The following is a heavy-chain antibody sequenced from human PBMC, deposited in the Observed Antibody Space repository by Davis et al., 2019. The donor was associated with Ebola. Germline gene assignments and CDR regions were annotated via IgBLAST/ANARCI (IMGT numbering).Heavy chain of an antibody. D-gene: IGHD5-12*01. Sequence: GESLKISCSASGFTFSSYAMHWVRQAPGKGLEYVSAISSNGGSTYYADSVKGRFTISRDNSKNTLYLQMSSLRAEDTAVYYCVKDLLVATRAEFDYWGQGTLVTVSS. V-gene: IGHV3-64D*06. CDR3: VKDLLVATRAEFDY. J-gene: IGHJ4*02. CDR1: GFTFSSYA. CDR2: ISSNGGST.